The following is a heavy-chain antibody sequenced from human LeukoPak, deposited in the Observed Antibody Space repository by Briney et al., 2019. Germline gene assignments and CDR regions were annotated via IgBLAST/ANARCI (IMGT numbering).Heavy chain of an antibody. CDR3: ARHKFLRSYYYDSSGYKDAFDI. J-gene: IGHJ3*02. V-gene: IGHV4-61*02. CDR2: IYTSGST. D-gene: IGHD3-22*01. CDR1: GGSISSGGYY. Sequence: PSETLSLTCTVSGGSISSGGYYWSWIRQPAGKGLEWIGRIYTSGSTSYNPSLKSRVTMSVDTSKNQFSQKLSSVTAADTAVYYCARHKFLRSYYYDSSGYKDAFDIWGQGTMVTVSS.